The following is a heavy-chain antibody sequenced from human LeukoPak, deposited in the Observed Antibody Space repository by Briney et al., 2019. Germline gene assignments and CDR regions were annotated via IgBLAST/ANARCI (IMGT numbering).Heavy chain of an antibody. V-gene: IGHV1-69*04. CDR2: IIPTLGIA. CDR3: ARDRIAVAGRQGMDV. J-gene: IGHJ6*02. Sequence: GASVKVSCKASGGTFSSYAISWVRQAPGQGLEWMGRIIPTLGIANYAQKFQGRVTITADKSTSTAYMELSSLRSEDTAVYYCARDRIAVAGRQGMDVWGQGTTVTVSS. D-gene: IGHD6-19*01. CDR1: GGTFSSYA.